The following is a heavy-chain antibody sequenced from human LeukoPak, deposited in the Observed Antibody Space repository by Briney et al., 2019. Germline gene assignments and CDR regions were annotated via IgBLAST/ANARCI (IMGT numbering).Heavy chain of an antibody. CDR3: AREMSGSGQNY. CDR1: GFTFSSHG. Sequence: HPGGSLRLSCAASGFTFSSHGMNWVRQAPGKGLEWVSGISPRGGITYYTDSVKGRFTISRENSKNTVSLQMNSLRAGDTAVYYCAREMSGSGQNYWGQGTLVAVSS. D-gene: IGHD3-10*01. CDR2: ISPRGGIT. V-gene: IGHV3-23*01. J-gene: IGHJ4*02.